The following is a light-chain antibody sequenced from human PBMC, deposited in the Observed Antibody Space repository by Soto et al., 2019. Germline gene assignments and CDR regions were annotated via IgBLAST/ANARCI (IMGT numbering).Light chain of an antibody. V-gene: IGLV2-8*01. CDR2: EVS. J-gene: IGLJ2*01. CDR3: SSYVNYNTFVV. Sequence: QSVLTQPPSASGSPGQSVTISCTGTSSDVGGYHYVSWYQHHPGKAPKLMIYEVSKRPSGVPDRFSGSKSGNTASLTVSGLQAEDEADYYCSSYVNYNTFVVFGGGTQLTVL. CDR1: SSDVGGYHY.